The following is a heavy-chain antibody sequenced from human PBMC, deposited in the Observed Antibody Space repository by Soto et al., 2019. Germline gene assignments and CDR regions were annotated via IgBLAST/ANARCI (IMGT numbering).Heavy chain of an antibody. Sequence: PGGSLRLSCASSTFTLSSFWIYWVRQAPGKGLVWVSRISSDGRSIDYGDSVRGRFTISRDNANNTLYLQMNSLRVEDTALYYCVRAFRCVGGTTCYSPFDYWGQGTLVTVSS. CDR1: TFTLSSFW. J-gene: IGHJ4*02. D-gene: IGHD2-15*01. V-gene: IGHV3-74*01. CDR2: ISSDGRSI. CDR3: VRAFRCVGGTTCYSPFDY.